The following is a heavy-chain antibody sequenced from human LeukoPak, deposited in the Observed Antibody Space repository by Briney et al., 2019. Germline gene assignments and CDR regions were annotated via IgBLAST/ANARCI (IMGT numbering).Heavy chain of an antibody. J-gene: IGHJ4*02. CDR3: ARDIYYDSSGYYGSVY. V-gene: IGHV3-21*01. D-gene: IGHD3-22*01. CDR2: ISSSSSYK. Sequence: GGSLRLSCAASGFTFSYYSMNWVRQAPGKGLEWVSSISSSSSYKHYADSVKGRFTISRDNAKNSLYLQMNSLRAEDTAVYYCARDIYYDSSGYYGSVYWGQGTLVTVSS. CDR1: GFTFSYYS.